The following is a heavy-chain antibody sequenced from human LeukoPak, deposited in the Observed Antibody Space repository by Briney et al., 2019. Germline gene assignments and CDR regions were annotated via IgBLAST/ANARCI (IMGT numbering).Heavy chain of an antibody. Sequence: ASVKVSCKASGYTFINYGISWVREAPGQGLEWMGWIKPYNGNTKYIQRLQGRVTMTTDTSTTTAYMELTSLRSDDTAVYYCAREDLVTGTTIPFFDYWGQGTLVTVSS. D-gene: IGHD1-1*01. J-gene: IGHJ4*02. V-gene: IGHV1-18*01. CDR1: GYTFINYG. CDR3: AREDLVTGTTIPFFDY. CDR2: IKPYNGNT.